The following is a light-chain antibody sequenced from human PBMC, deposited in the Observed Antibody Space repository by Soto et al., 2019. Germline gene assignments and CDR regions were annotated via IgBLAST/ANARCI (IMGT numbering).Light chain of an antibody. Sequence: IVLTQSPATLSLSPGERATLSCRASQIVSSYLAWYQQKPGQAPRLLIYDASNRATGIPARFSGSGSGTDFTLTISSLEPEDFAVYYCQQRSNWPPLTFGQGTRLEI. CDR1: QIVSSY. CDR2: DAS. CDR3: QQRSNWPPLT. J-gene: IGKJ5*01. V-gene: IGKV3-11*01.